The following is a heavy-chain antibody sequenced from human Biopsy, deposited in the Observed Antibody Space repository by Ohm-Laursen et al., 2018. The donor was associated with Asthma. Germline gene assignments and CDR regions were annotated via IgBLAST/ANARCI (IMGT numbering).Heavy chain of an antibody. J-gene: IGHJ4*02. V-gene: IGHV3-30*03. CDR3: ASRGGDFWSGYYMDY. Sequence: LTLTCAASGFSFGSFGMHWVRQVPGKGPEWVALISFDGRYEYYADSVKGRFTISRDNPMKRLYLQMSSLTAEDTAVYYCASRGGDFWSGYYMDYWGQGTLVTVSS. CDR2: ISFDGRYE. CDR1: GFSFGSFG. D-gene: IGHD3-3*01.